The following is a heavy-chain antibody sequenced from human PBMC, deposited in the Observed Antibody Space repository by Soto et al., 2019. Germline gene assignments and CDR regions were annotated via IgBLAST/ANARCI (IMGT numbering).Heavy chain of an antibody. CDR1: GYSISSGYY. CDR3: ARLVMYYYVMCGDYPPHNLFSP. CDR2: IYHSGST. Sequence: PSETLSITCAVSGYSISSGYYWGWIRQPPGKGLEWIGSIYHSGSTYYNPSLKSRVTISVDTSKNQFSLKLSSVTAADTAVYYCARLVMYYYVMCGDYPPHNLFSPWGQGTLVTVSS. D-gene: IGHD3-22*01. V-gene: IGHV4-38-2*01. J-gene: IGHJ5*02.